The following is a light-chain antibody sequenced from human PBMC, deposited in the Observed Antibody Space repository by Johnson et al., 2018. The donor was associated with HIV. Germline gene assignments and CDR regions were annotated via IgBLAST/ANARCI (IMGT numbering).Light chain of an antibody. CDR3: GNGDSSLSAGGV. V-gene: IGLV1-51*02. Sequence: QSVLSQPPSVSAAPGQKVTISCSGSSSNIGNNYVSWYQQLPGTAPKLLIYENNKRPSGIPDRFSGSKSGTSATLGITGLQTGDEADDYCGNGDSSLSAGGVFGTGTKVTVL. CDR2: ENN. CDR1: SSNIGNNY. J-gene: IGLJ1*01.